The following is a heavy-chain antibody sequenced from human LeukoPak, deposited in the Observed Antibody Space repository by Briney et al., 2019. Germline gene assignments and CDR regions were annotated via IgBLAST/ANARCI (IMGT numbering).Heavy chain of an antibody. V-gene: IGHV3-7*01. CDR2: IKQDGSEK. J-gene: IGHJ4*02. D-gene: IGHD3-10*01. Sequence: GGSLRLSCAASGFTFSSYSMNWVRQAPGKGLEWVANIKQDGSEKYYVDSVKGRFTISRDNAKNSLYLQMNSLRAEDTAVYYCARDPGDYFDYWGQGTLVTVSS. CDR3: ARDPGDYFDY. CDR1: GFTFSSYS.